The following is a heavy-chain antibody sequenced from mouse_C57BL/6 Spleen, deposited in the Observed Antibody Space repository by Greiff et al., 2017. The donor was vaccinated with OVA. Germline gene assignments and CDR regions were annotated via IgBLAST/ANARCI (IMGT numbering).Heavy chain of an antibody. V-gene: IGHV2-3*01. CDR1: GFSLTSYG. CDR3: ARVGWSAMDY. CDR2: IWGDGST. J-gene: IGHJ4*01. Sequence: VKLMESGPGLVAPSQTLSITCTVSGFSLTSYGVSWVRQPPGQGLEWLGVIWGDGSTNYHSALISSLSISKDNSKSQVFLKLNSLQTDDTATYYCARVGWSAMDYWGQGTSVTVSS.